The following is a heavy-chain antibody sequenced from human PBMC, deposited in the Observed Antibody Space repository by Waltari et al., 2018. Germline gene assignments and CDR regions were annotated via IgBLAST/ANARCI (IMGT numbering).Heavy chain of an antibody. D-gene: IGHD5-12*01. J-gene: IGHJ6*02. CDR1: GHSISSGRYY. CDR2: IYTSGNT. Sequence: QVQLQESGPGLVKPSQTLSLTCTVSGHSISSGRYYWSWIRQPAGKGLEWIGRIYTSGNTNYNPSLKSRVIISEDTSENQFFLRLSSVTAADTAVYYCARDHGHDGWGGMDVWGQGTTVTVSS. V-gene: IGHV4-61*02. CDR3: ARDHGHDGWGGMDV.